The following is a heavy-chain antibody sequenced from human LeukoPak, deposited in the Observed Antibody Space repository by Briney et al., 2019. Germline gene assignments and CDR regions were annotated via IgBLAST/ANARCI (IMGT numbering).Heavy chain of an antibody. CDR1: GFTFSSYW. CDR3: AKRPRDTSGYYLGAFDG. CDR2: INSDGSST. V-gene: IGHV3-74*01. D-gene: IGHD3-22*01. Sequence: GGSLRLSCAASGFTFSSYWMHWVRQAPGKGLVWVSRINSDGSSTSDADSVKGRFTISRDNAKNTLYLQMNSLRAEDTAVYFCAKRPRDTSGYYLGAFDGWGQGTTVTVSS. J-gene: IGHJ3*01.